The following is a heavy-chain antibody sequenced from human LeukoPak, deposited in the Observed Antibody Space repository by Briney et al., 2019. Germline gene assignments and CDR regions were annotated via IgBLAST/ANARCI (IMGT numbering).Heavy chain of an antibody. J-gene: IGHJ4*02. Sequence: GGYLRLSCAASGLTFSVYWMCCVRQAQGNGLVWVSRISSDGSTIYADSVKGRLTISRDNAKNTLYLQMNSLRAEDMGIYYCVRSFDYWGQGTLVTVSS. V-gene: IGHV3-74*01. CDR2: ISSDGST. CDR3: VRSFDY. CDR1: GLTFSVYW.